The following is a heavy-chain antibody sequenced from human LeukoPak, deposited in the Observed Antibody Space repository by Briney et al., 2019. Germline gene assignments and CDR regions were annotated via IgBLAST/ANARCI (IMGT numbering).Heavy chain of an antibody. J-gene: IGHJ6*03. V-gene: IGHV4-59*01. Sequence: SQTLSLTCTVYGGSISSYYWSWIRQPPGHQLEWIGNISYSGSTNYKPSLKSRVTISVDTSKKQFSLKLSSVTAADTAVYYCARNSYYYYMDVWGKGTTVTDSS. CDR3: ARNSYYYYMDV. CDR2: ISYSGST. CDR1: GGSISSYY.